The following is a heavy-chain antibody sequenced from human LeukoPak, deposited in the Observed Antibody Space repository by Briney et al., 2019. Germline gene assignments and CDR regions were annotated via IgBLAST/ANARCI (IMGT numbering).Heavy chain of an antibody. V-gene: IGHV3-11*04. D-gene: IGHD3-22*01. CDR3: ARAVTMIPHYFDY. CDR1: GFTVSINS. J-gene: IGHJ4*02. CDR2: ISSSGSTI. Sequence: GGSLRLSCTVSGFTVSINSMSWVRQAPGKGLEWVSYISSSGSTIYYADSVKGRFTISRDNAKNSLYLQMNSLRAEDTAVYYCARAVTMIPHYFDYWGQGTLVTVSS.